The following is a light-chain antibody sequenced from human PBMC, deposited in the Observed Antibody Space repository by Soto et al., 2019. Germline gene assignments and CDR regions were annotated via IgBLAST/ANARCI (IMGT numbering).Light chain of an antibody. V-gene: IGLV1-44*01. CDR3: AAWDDSLNGVV. CDR1: SSNIGSKT. CDR2: SNN. J-gene: IGLJ2*01. Sequence: QSVLTQPPSASGTPGQRVTISCSGSSSNIGSKTVNWYQQLPGTAPKLLLYSNNQRPSGVPDRFSGSKSGTSASLAISGLQSEDEADYDCAAWDDSLNGVVFGGGTKLTVL.